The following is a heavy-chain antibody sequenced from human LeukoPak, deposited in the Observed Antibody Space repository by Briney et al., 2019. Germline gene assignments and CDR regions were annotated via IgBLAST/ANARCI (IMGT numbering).Heavy chain of an antibody. CDR3: AKDRNSDSPSILWWPGYYFDY. CDR1: GFTLSSYA. D-gene: IGHD2-21*01. Sequence: PGGSLRLSCAASGFTLSSYAMSWVRQAPGKGLEWVSAISGSGGSTYYADSVKGRFTISRDNSKNTLYLQMNSLRAEDTAVYYCAKDRNSDSPSILWWPGYYFDYWGQGTLVTVSS. J-gene: IGHJ4*02. V-gene: IGHV3-23*01. CDR2: ISGSGGST.